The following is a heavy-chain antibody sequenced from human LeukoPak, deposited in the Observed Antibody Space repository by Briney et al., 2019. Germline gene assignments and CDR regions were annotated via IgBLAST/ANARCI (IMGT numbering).Heavy chain of an antibody. D-gene: IGHD3-16*01. V-gene: IGHV3-49*03. CDR3: AKKWGGAPYYFDY. Sequence: GGSLRLSCTASGFTFGDYAMSWFRQAPGKGLEWVGFIRSKAYGGTTEYAASVKGRFTISRDDSKSIAYLQMNSLRAEDTAVYYCAKKWGGAPYYFDYWGQGSLVTVSS. J-gene: IGHJ4*02. CDR1: GFTFGDYA. CDR2: IRSKAYGGTT.